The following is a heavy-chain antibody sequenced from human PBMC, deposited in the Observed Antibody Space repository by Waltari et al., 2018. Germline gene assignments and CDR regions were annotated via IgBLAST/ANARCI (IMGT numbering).Heavy chain of an antibody. J-gene: IGHJ4*02. CDR2: IYHSGST. V-gene: IGHV4-4*02. CDR1: GGPISRSNC. D-gene: IGHD6-25*01. Sequence: QVQLQESGPGLVKPSGTLSLTCAVSGGPISRSNCWGWVRQPPGKGLEWIGEIYHSGSTNYNPSLKSRVTISVDKSKNQFSLKLSSVTAADTAVYYCARLPYSSGFFDYRGQGTLVTVSS. CDR3: ARLPYSSGFFDY.